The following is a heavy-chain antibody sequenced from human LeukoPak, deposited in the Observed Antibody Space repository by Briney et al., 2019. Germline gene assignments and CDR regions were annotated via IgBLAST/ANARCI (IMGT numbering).Heavy chain of an antibody. D-gene: IGHD1-26*01. J-gene: IGHJ4*02. CDR2: ISSGSDYI. CDR1: GFTFTYYN. V-gene: IGHV3-21*06. CDR3: ARLDESEGAY. Sequence: PGGSLRLSCAASGFTFTYYNMNWARQAPGKRLEWVSSISSGSDYIQYADSVKGRFTISRDNAKNSLYLQMSSLSAEDTAVYYCARLDESEGAYWGQGTLVTVSS.